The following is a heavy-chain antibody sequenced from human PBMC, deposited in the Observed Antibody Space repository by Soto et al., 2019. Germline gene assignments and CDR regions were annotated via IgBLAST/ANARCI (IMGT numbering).Heavy chain of an antibody. D-gene: IGHD3-9*01. CDR1: GGTFSSYA. J-gene: IGHJ6*02. V-gene: IGHV1-69*13. Sequence: ASVKVSCKASGGTFSSYAISWVRQAPGQGLEWMGGIIPIFGTANYAQKFQGRVTITADESTSTAYMELNSLRAGDTAVYYCARGGVLRYFDWFPRGYYGMDVWGQGTTVTSP. CDR2: IIPIFGTA. CDR3: ARGGVLRYFDWFPRGYYGMDV.